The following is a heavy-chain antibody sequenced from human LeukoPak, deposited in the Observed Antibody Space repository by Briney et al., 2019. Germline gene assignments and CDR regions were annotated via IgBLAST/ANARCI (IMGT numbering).Heavy chain of an antibody. D-gene: IGHD2-2*01. V-gene: IGHV4-30-4*01. CDR1: GGSISSGDYY. Sequence: SETLSLTCTVSGGSISSGDYYWSWIRQPPGKGLEWIGYIYYSGSTYYNPSLKSRVTISVDTSKNQFSLKLGSVTAADTAVYYCARDCSSSRRSSYYYYGMDVWGQGTTVTVSS. CDR2: IYYSGST. CDR3: ARDCSSSRRSSYYYYGMDV. J-gene: IGHJ6*02.